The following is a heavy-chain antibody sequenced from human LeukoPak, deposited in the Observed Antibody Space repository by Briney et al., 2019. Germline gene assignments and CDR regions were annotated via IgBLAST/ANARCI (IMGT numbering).Heavy chain of an antibody. CDR1: GFTFSSYA. J-gene: IGHJ4*02. Sequence: GGSLRLSCAASGFTFSSYAMSWVRQAPGKGLEWVSAISGSGGSTYYADSVKGRFTISRDNSKNTLYLQMNSLRAEDTAVYYCARGLVVVAATPVDYWGQGTLVTVSS. D-gene: IGHD2-15*01. CDR2: ISGSGGST. V-gene: IGHV3-23*01. CDR3: ARGLVVVAATPVDY.